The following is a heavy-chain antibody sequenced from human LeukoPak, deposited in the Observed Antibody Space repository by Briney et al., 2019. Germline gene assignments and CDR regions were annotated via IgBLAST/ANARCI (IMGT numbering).Heavy chain of an antibody. Sequence: SVKVSCKASGGTFSSYAISWVRQAPGQGLEWMGGIIPIFGTANYAQKFQGRVTITADESTSTAYMELSSLGSEDTAVYYCASEGSIAAAGTTDYWGQGTLVTVSS. CDR1: GGTFSSYA. V-gene: IGHV1-69*13. CDR3: ASEGSIAAAGTTDY. CDR2: IIPIFGTA. J-gene: IGHJ4*02. D-gene: IGHD6-13*01.